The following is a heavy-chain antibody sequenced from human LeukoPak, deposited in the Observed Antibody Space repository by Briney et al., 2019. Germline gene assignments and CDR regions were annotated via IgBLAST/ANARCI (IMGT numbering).Heavy chain of an antibody. CDR2: IYYSGST. V-gene: IGHV4-39*01. Sequence: PSETLSLTCTVSGGSISSSSYYWGWIRQPPGKGLEWIGCIYYSGSTYYNPSLKSRVTISVDTSKNQFSLKLSSVTAADTAVYYCARGRYFDWLFLDYWGQGTLVTVSS. D-gene: IGHD3-9*01. CDR1: GGSISSSSYY. J-gene: IGHJ4*02. CDR3: ARGRYFDWLFLDY.